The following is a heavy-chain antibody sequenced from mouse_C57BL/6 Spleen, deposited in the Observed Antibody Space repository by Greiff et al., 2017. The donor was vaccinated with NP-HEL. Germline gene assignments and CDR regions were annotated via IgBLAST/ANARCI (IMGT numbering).Heavy chain of an antibody. J-gene: IGHJ4*01. V-gene: IGHV1-64*01. Sequence: QVQLKQPGAELVKPGASVKLSCKASGYTFTSYWMHWVKQRPGQGLEWIGMIHPNSGSTNYNEKFKSKATLTVDKSSSTAYMQLSSLTSEDSAVYYCARIYYGNHYAMDYWGQGTSVTVSS. D-gene: IGHD2-1*01. CDR2: IHPNSGST. CDR3: ARIYYGNHYAMDY. CDR1: GYTFTSYW.